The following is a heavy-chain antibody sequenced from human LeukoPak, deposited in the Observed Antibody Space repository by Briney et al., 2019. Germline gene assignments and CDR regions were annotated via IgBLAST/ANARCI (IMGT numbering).Heavy chain of an antibody. V-gene: IGHV4-30-2*01. Sequence: SQTLSLTCTVSGGSISSGGYYWSWIRQPPGKGLEWIVYIYHSGSTYYNPSLKSRLTISVDRSKNQFSLKLSSVTAADTAVYYCARRYRVAAGHHDAFDIWGQGTMVTVSS. CDR2: IYHSGST. J-gene: IGHJ3*02. CDR3: ARRYRVAAGHHDAFDI. CDR1: GGSISSGGYY. D-gene: IGHD6-13*01.